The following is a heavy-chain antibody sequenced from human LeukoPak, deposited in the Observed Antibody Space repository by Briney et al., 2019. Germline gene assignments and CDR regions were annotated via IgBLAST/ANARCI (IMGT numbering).Heavy chain of an antibody. V-gene: IGHV4-31*03. D-gene: IGHD6-13*01. J-gene: IGHJ4*02. CDR3: ARDYDAPDPGIAAALSY. CDR1: VGSISSGGYY. CDR2: IYYTGST. Sequence: SQTLSLTCTVSVGSISSGGYYWSWIRQHPGKGLEWIGYIYYTGSTYSNPSLKSRVSISVDTSKNQFSLKLNSVTTAETAVYYCARDYDAPDPGIAAALSYWGQGTLVTVSS.